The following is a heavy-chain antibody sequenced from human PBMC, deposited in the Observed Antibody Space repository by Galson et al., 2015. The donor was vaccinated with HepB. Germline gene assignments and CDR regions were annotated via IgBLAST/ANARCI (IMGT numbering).Heavy chain of an antibody. CDR1: GYTLSRYA. CDR2: INTNTGNP. V-gene: IGHV7-4-1*02. D-gene: IGHD5/OR15-5a*01. CDR3: AADIGGSSTMISPPGY. J-gene: IGHJ4*02. Sequence: SVKVSCKASGYTLSRYAINWVRQAPGQGLEWMGWINTNTGNPTYAQGFTGRFVFSLDTSVSTAYLQISSLKAVDTAVYYCAADIGGSSTMISPPGYWGQGTLVTVSS.